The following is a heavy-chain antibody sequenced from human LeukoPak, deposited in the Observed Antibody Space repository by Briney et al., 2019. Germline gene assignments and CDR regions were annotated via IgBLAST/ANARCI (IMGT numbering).Heavy chain of an antibody. D-gene: IGHD3-9*01. Sequence: GASVKVSCKASGYTFTSYDINWVRQATGQGLEWMGWMNPNSGNTGYAQKFQGRVTMTRNTSISTAYMELSSLRSEDTAVYYCARVNFDWLLLDLEYFDYWGQGTLVTVSS. CDR1: GYTFTSYD. V-gene: IGHV1-8*01. J-gene: IGHJ4*02. CDR2: MNPNSGNT. CDR3: ARVNFDWLLLDLEYFDY.